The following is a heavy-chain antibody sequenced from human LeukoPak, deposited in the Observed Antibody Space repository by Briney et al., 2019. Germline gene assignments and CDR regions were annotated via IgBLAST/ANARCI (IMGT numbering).Heavy chain of an antibody. Sequence: PGGSLRLSCAASGFTFSSYNMNWVRQAPGKGLEWVSSISSSSSYIYYADSVKGRFTISRDNAKNSLYLQMNSLRAEDTAVYYCARVQYSSEESTNDYWGQGTLVTVSS. D-gene: IGHD6-25*01. CDR3: ARVQYSSEESTNDY. J-gene: IGHJ4*02. V-gene: IGHV3-21*01. CDR2: ISSSSSYI. CDR1: GFTFSSYN.